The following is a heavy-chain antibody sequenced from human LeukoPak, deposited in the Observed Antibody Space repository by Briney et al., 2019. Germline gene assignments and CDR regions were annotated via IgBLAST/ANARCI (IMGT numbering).Heavy chain of an antibody. D-gene: IGHD2-15*01. CDR2: FKFQGVVATQ. CDR3: ATEPDEVVAAYYGLAV. V-gene: IGHV3-15*01. J-gene: IGHJ6*04. Sequence: GGSLRLSCAASVFTFRVAWMTGLRRATGRGVEGVGRFKFQGVVATQAYAALVKGRFTISRDDSQNMLFLQMNGLQTEATGVYYCATEPDEVVAAYYGLAVWGKGTTVTVSA. CDR1: VFTFRVAW.